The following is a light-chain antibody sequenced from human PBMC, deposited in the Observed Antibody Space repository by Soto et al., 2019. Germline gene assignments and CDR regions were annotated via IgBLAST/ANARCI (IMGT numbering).Light chain of an antibody. CDR1: QSISSY. J-gene: IGKJ5*01. Sequence: DIQMTQSPSSLSASVGDRVTITCRASQSISSYLNWYQQKPGKAPKLLIYAASSLQSGVPSRFSGSESGTEFTLTISSLQPEDFATYYCQHTYITPNTFGQGTRLEIK. CDR3: QHTYITPNT. CDR2: AAS. V-gene: IGKV1-39*01.